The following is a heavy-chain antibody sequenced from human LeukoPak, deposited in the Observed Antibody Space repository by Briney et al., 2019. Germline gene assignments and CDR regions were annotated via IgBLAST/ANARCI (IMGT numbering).Heavy chain of an antibody. CDR1: GGSISSYY. J-gene: IGHJ5*02. D-gene: IGHD1-26*01. Sequence: PSETLSLTCTVSGGSISSYYWSWIRQPAGKGLEWIGYIYYSGSTNYNPSLNSRVTISVDTSKNQFSLKLSSVTAADTAVYYCARIVGARPYNWFDPWGQGTLVTVSS. CDR3: ARIVGARPYNWFDP. CDR2: IYYSGST. V-gene: IGHV4-59*01.